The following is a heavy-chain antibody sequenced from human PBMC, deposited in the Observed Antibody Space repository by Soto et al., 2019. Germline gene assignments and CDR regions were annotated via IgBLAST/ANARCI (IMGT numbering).Heavy chain of an antibody. CDR2: ISAYKGNT. V-gene: IGHV1-18*03. Sequence: QVQLVQSGAEVKKPGASVKVSCKASGFTFTNYGITWVRQAPGQGLEWLGWISAYKGNTNYAQKFQGRVTMTTDTSTSTASMELRSLRSDDMAVYYCASRSGQLPYYFDYWCQGTQVTVSA. CDR3: ASRSGQLPYYFDY. CDR1: GFTFTNYG. J-gene: IGHJ4*02. D-gene: IGHD6-6*01.